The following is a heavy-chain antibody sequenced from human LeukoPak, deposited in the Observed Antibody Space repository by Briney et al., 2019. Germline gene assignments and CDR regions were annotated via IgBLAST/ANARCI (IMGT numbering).Heavy chain of an antibody. D-gene: IGHD6-19*01. V-gene: IGHV3-30*02. Sequence: PGGSLRLSCAASGFTFSSYGMHWVRQAPGKGLEWVAFIRYDGSNKYYADSVKGRFTISRDNSKNTLYLQMNSLRAEDTAVYYCAKVSYSSGWYGSYYYYYYMDVWGKGTTVTVSS. CDR2: IRYDGSNK. J-gene: IGHJ6*03. CDR1: GFTFSSYG. CDR3: AKVSYSSGWYGSYYYYYYMDV.